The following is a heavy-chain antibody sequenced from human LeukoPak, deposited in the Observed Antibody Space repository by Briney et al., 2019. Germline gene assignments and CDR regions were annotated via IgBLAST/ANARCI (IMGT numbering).Heavy chain of an antibody. D-gene: IGHD3-10*01. J-gene: IGHJ4*02. Sequence: PSETLSLTCAVYGGSFSGYYWSWIRQPPGKGLEWIREINHSGSTNYNPSLKSRVTISVDTSKNQFSLKLSSVTAADTAVYYCARGRKGITMVRGATDFDWWGQGTLVTVSS. CDR3: ARGRKGITMVRGATDFDW. V-gene: IGHV4-34*01. CDR1: GGSFSGYY. CDR2: INHSGST.